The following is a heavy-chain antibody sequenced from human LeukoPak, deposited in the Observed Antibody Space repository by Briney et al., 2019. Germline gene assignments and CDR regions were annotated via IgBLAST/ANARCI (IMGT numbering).Heavy chain of an antibody. CDR1: GYSFTSYW. CDR3: ARQGYTRSSYDF. D-gene: IGHD6-6*01. CDR2: IDPSDSYT. J-gene: IGHJ4*02. V-gene: IGHV5-10-1*01. Sequence: GESLKISCKGSGYSFTSYWIVWVRQMPGQGREWMGMIDPSDSYTSYSPSFQGHVTISADKSITTAYLQWSSLKASDTALYYCARQGYTRSSYDFWGQGTLVTVSS.